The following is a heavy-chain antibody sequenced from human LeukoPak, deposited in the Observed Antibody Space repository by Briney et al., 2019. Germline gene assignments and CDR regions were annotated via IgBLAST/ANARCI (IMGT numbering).Heavy chain of an antibody. J-gene: IGHJ5*02. CDR3: VKIAPDLP. CDR1: GFTFSSFG. CDR2: ISDNGGSI. V-gene: IGHV3-23*01. D-gene: IGHD2-21*01. Sequence: GGTLRLSCAASGFTFSSFGMTWVRQAPGKGLEWVSAISDNGGSIFYADSVKGRFTISRDNSKNSLYLQMNSLRADDTAVYYCVKIAPDLPWGQGTLVTVSS.